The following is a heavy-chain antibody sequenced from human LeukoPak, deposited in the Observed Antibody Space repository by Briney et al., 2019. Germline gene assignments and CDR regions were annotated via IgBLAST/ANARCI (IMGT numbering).Heavy chain of an antibody. CDR3: ARGDPHADL. J-gene: IGHJ5*02. Sequence: PGGSLRLSCKASGFPFSSYGMNWVRQAQGKGLEWIADITISGHTKNYADSVKGRFTISRDNARTSLYLQMNSLRVEDTGVYYCARGDPHADLWGQGTLVTVSS. CDR1: GFPFSSYG. V-gene: IGHV3-48*03. CDR2: ITISGHTK.